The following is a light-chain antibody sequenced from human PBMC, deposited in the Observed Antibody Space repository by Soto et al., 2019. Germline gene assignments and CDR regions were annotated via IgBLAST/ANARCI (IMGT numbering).Light chain of an antibody. CDR3: QVWDSSSDHVI. CDR1: VIGSIS. Sequence: SYELTQPPSVSVAXXXTASXXCGGNVIGSISVHWYQQKPGQAPVLVVFDDSDRPSGIPERFSGSNSRNTATLTISRVEAGDEADYYCQVWDSSSDHVIFGGGTQLTVL. CDR2: DDS. V-gene: IGLV3-21*02. J-gene: IGLJ2*01.